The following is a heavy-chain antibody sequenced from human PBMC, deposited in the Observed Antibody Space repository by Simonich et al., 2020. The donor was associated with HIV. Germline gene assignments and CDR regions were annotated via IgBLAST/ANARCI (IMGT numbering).Heavy chain of an antibody. CDR2: IKQDGSEK. CDR3: ARDLGSGWYGIDY. CDR1: GFSFSSYW. J-gene: IGHJ4*02. Sequence: EVQLVESGGGLVQPGGSLRLSCAASGFSFSSYWMSWVRQAPGKGLEWVAKIKQDGSEKAYVDSGKVRFSISRDNAKNSLFRKMNSLRAEDTAVYYCARDLGSGWYGIDYWGQGTLVTVSS. V-gene: IGHV3-7*01. D-gene: IGHD6-19*01.